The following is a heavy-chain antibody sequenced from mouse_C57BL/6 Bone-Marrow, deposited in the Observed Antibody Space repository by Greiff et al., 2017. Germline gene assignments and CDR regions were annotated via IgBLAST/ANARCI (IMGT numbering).Heavy chain of an antibody. V-gene: IGHV5-17*01. J-gene: IGHJ1*03. CDR3: AITTVPYWYFDV. CDR2: ISSGSSTI. Sequence: EVQGVESGGGLVKPGGSLKLSCAASGFTFSDYGMHWVRQAPEKGLEWVAYISSGSSTIYYADTVKGRFTISRDNAKNTLFLQMTSLRSEDTAMDYCAITTVPYWYFDVWGTGTTVTVSS. CDR1: GFTFSDYG. D-gene: IGHD1-1*01.